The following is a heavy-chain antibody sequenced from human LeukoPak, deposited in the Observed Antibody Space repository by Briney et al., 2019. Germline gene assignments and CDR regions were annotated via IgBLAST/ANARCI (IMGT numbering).Heavy chain of an antibody. CDR2: INPNSGAT. D-gene: IGHD4-23*01. Sequence: ASVKVSCKASGYTFTAYYMHWVRQAPGQGLQWMGWINPNSGATNCAQKFQGRVTMTRDTSISTAYMELSRLRSDDTALYYCARERGDYGGDAQFDYWGQGTLVTVSS. J-gene: IGHJ4*02. V-gene: IGHV1-2*02. CDR3: ARERGDYGGDAQFDY. CDR1: GYTFTAYY.